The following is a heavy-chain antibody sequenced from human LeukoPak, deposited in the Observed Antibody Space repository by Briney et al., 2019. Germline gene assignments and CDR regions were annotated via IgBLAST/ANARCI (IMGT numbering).Heavy chain of an antibody. D-gene: IGHD5-12*01. CDR3: ARQMGEWLRFYYYYYYMDV. V-gene: IGHV4-39*01. J-gene: IGHJ6*03. Sequence: SETLSLTCTVSGGSISSSSYYWGWIRQPPGKGLEWIGSNYYSGSTYYNPSLKSRVTISVDTFKNQFSLKLSSVTAADTAVYYCARQMGEWLRFYYYYYYMDVWGKGTTVTISS. CDR1: GGSISSSSYY. CDR2: NYYSGST.